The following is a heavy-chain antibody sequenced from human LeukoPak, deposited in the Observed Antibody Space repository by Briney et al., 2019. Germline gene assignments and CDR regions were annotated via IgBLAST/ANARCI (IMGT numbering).Heavy chain of an antibody. CDR3: ARSFDV. CDR2: IKPDGSGT. V-gene: IGHV3-7*03. CDR1: GFTFSTYW. Sequence: GSLRLSCAASGFTFSTYWMNWVRQAPGKGLEWVASIKPDGSGTYYVDSVKDRFTTSRDNARNSLYLQMYSLRAEDTALYYCARSFDVWGQGTMVTVSS. J-gene: IGHJ3*01.